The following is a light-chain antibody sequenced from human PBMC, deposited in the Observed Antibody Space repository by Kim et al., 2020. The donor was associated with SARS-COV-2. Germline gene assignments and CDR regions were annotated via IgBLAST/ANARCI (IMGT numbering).Light chain of an antibody. Sequence: SPGERATLSCRASQSVSSSYLAWYQQKPGQAPRLLIYGASSRATDIPDRFSGSGSGTDFTLTISRLEPEDFAVYYCQQYLSSPWTFGQGTKVDIK. CDR3: QQYLSSPWT. J-gene: IGKJ1*01. CDR2: GAS. CDR1: QSVSSSY. V-gene: IGKV3-20*01.